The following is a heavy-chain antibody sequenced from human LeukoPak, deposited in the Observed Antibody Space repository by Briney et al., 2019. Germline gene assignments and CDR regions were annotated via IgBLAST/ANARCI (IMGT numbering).Heavy chain of an antibody. CDR3: AVGGYDTTGYRVGMDY. J-gene: IGHJ4*02. CDR1: GGSFSGYY. Sequence: SETLSLTCVVYGGSFSGYYWSWIRQPPGKGLEWIGEITHSGITNYNPSLKSRVTISVDTSKNQLSLKLSSVTAADTAVYYCAVGGYDTTGYRVGMDYWGQGTLVTVSS. CDR2: ITHSGIT. D-gene: IGHD3-22*01. V-gene: IGHV4-34*01.